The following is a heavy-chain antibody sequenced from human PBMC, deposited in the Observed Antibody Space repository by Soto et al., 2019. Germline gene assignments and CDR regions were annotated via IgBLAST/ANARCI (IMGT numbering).Heavy chain of an antibody. D-gene: IGHD5-18*01. J-gene: IGHJ4*02. CDR3: AREVDIDMVTPYFDY. CDR1: GGSFSGYY. V-gene: IGHV4-34*09. CDR2: INHSGST. Sequence: SETLSLTCAVHGGSFSGYYWTWIRQPPGKGLEWIGDINHSGSTNYNSSLKSRVTISVDTSKNQFSLKLSSVTAADTAVYYCAREVDIDMVTPYFDYWGQGTLATVSA.